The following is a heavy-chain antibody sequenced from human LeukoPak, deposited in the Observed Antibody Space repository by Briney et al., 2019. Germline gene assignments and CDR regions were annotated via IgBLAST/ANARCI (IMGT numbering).Heavy chain of an antibody. CDR1: GFTFSSHA. CDR2: ISGSDGNT. J-gene: IGHJ4*02. CDR3: GRRFCNSYPLDF. D-gene: IGHD3-3*01. Sequence: GGSLRLSCAASGFTFSSHAMSWVRQAPGKGLEWVSGISGSDGNTYYADSVKGRFTISRDNSKNTVFLQMNSLSAEDTAVYYCGRRFCNSYPLDFWGQGTLVTVSS. V-gene: IGHV3-23*01.